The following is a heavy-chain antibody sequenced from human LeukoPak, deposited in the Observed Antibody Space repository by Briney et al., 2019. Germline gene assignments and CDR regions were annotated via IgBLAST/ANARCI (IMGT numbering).Heavy chain of an antibody. CDR1: GYTFTSYD. V-gene: IGHV1-8*01. CDR3: ARGKTYDFWSGYLPSYYYYYYGMDV. Sequence: ASVKVSCKASGYTFTSYDINWVRQATGQGLEWMGWMNPNSGNTGYAQKFQGRVTMTRNTSISTAYMELSSLRSEDTAVYYCARGKTYDFWSGYLPSYYYYYYGMDVWGQGTTVTVSS. J-gene: IGHJ6*02. CDR2: MNPNSGNT. D-gene: IGHD3-3*01.